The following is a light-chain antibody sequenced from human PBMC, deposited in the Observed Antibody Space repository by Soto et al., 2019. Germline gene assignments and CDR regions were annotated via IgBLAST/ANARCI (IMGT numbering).Light chain of an antibody. V-gene: IGLV2-14*01. Sequence: QSALTQPASVSGSPGQSITISCTGTSTDIGRYNYVSWYQQYPGKAPKVLIYEVSNRPSGVCSRFSGSKSGNTASLTISGLQADDGADYYCSSYAVSSPFFGGGTKLTVL. CDR2: EVS. J-gene: IGLJ2*01. CDR1: STDIGRYNY. CDR3: SSYAVSSPF.